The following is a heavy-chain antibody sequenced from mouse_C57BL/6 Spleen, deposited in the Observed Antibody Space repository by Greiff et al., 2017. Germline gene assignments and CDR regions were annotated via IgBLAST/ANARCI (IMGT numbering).Heavy chain of an antibody. CDR3: ARALYHFGRSYHY. J-gene: IGHJ2*01. Sequence: QVQLKQPGAELVKPGASVKLSCTASGYTFTSYWMHWVKQRPGQGLEWIGMIHPNSGSTNYNEKFKRKATLTVDKSSGTAYMQLSSLTSEDSAVYYCARALYHFGRSYHYWGQGTTLTVSS. V-gene: IGHV1-64*01. CDR2: IHPNSGST. D-gene: IGHD1-1*01. CDR1: GYTFTSYW.